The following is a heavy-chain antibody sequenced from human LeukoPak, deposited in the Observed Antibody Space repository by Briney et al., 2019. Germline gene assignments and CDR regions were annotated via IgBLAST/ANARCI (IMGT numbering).Heavy chain of an antibody. Sequence: GGSLRLSCAASGFTFSSYWMSWVRQAPGKGLEWVANIKEEGSEKYYVDSVRGRFTISRDNAQNSLYLQMNSLRAEDTAVYYCARDGRQWLVTRSFDYWGQGTVVTVS. CDR3: ARDGRQWLVTRSFDY. V-gene: IGHV3-7*01. CDR1: GFTFSSYW. J-gene: IGHJ4*02. D-gene: IGHD6-19*01. CDR2: IKEEGSEK.